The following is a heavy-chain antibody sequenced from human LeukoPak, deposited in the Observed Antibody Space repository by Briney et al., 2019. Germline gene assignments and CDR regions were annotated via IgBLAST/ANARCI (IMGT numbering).Heavy chain of an antibody. CDR3: ARDAYDPPHYYMDV. J-gene: IGHJ6*03. V-gene: IGHV3-21*01. D-gene: IGHD3-3*01. CDR1: GFTFSRYS. CDR2: ISSSSSYI. Sequence: PGGSLSLSCAASGFTFSRYSMNWVRQAPGKGLEWVSSISSSSSYIYYADSVKGRFTISRDNAKNSLYLQMNSLRAEDTAVYYCARDAYDPPHYYMDVWGKGTTVTVSS.